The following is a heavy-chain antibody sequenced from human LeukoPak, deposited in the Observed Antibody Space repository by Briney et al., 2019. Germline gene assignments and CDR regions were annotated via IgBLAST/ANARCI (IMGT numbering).Heavy chain of an antibody. CDR1: GFTFSAYG. D-gene: IGHD1-14*01. V-gene: IGHV3-30*18. Sequence: GGSLTLSCAASGFTFSAYGMHWVRQAPGKGLEWVEMISYDGINKYYPDSVKGRFTISRDNSKNTLYLQMNSLRAEDTAVYYCAKDTRDDHHSDYWGQGTLVSVSS. CDR3: AKDTRDDHHSDY. J-gene: IGHJ4*02. CDR2: ISYDGINK.